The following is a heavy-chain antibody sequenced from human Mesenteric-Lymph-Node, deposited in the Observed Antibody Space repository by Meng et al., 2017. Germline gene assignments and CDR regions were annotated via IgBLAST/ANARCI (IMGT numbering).Heavy chain of an antibody. CDR3: ARERDQQLVSEFDY. J-gene: IGHJ4*02. V-gene: IGHV3-21*01. Sequence: GESLKISCAASGFTFSSYSMNWVRQAPGKGLEWVSSISSSSSYIYYADSVKGRFTISRDNAKNSLYLQMNSLRAEGTAVYYCARERDQQLVSEFDYWGQGTLVTVSS. CDR2: ISSSSSYI. CDR1: GFTFSSYS. D-gene: IGHD6-13*01.